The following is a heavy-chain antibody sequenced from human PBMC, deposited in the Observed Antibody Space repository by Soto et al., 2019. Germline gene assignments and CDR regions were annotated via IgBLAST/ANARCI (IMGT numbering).Heavy chain of an antibody. Sequence: GGSLILSCAASGFTFSSYGMHWVRQAPGKGLEWVAVISYDGSNKYYADSVKGRFTISRDNSKNTLYLQMNSLRAEDTAVYYCAKDQGQWLVENYFDYWGQGTLVTVSS. CDR1: GFTFSSYG. CDR3: AKDQGQWLVENYFDY. V-gene: IGHV3-30*18. D-gene: IGHD6-19*01. J-gene: IGHJ4*02. CDR2: ISYDGSNK.